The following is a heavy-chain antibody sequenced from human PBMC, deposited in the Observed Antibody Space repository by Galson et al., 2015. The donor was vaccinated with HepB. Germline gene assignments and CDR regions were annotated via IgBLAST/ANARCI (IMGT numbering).Heavy chain of an antibody. D-gene: IGHD3-16*01. CDR2: FDPEDGET. CDR1: GYTLTELP. CDR3: ATVLGGAAWYFDL. V-gene: IGHV1-24*01. J-gene: IGHJ2*01. Sequence: SVKVSCKVSGYTLTELPMHWVRQAPGKGLEWMGGFDPEDGETIYAQKFQGRVTMTEDTSTDTAYMELSSLRSEDTAVYYCATVLGGAAWYFDLWGRGTLVTVSS.